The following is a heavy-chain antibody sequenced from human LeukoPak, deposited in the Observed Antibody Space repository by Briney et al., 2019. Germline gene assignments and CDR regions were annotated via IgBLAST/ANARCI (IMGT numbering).Heavy chain of an antibody. CDR3: ARDPGSSWHDY. Sequence: GGSLRLSCTGSGFTFSSYNMNWVRQAPGKGLEWVSYISSSGSSMNSADSVKGRFTISRDNAKNSLYLQMNSLRVEDTAVYYCARDPGSSWHDYWGQGTLVTVSS. D-gene: IGHD6-13*01. CDR2: ISSSGSSM. CDR1: GFTFSSYN. V-gene: IGHV3-48*01. J-gene: IGHJ4*02.